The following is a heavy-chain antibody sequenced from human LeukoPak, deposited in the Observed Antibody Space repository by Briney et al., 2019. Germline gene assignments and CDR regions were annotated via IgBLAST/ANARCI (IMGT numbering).Heavy chain of an antibody. Sequence: GGSLRLSCAASAFTFSNYWMSWVRQAPGKGLEWVANIKEDGSEINYVDSVKGRFTISRDNAKNSLYLQMNSLRVDDTAVYYCAKYNTQPNWFDPWGQGTLVTVSS. CDR3: AKYNTQPNWFDP. J-gene: IGHJ5*02. D-gene: IGHD1-1*01. CDR1: AFTFSNYW. CDR2: IKEDGSEI. V-gene: IGHV3-7*01.